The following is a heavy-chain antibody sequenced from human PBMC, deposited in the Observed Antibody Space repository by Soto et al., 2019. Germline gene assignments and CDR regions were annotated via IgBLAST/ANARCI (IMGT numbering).Heavy chain of an antibody. V-gene: IGHV1-69*05. D-gene: IGHD2-8*02. Sequence: QVHLEQSGAEVKKPGSSVKVSCKFSGGTFSSYVIIWVRQAPGQGLEWLGGIIPVSGTANYAQKFHGRVTISTDAAATTAYMELSSVTFDDTAVYYCATVDRSVALVGWFDPWGQGTLVTVSS. CDR1: GGTFSSYV. CDR2: IIPVSGTA. J-gene: IGHJ5*02. CDR3: ATVDRSVALVGWFDP.